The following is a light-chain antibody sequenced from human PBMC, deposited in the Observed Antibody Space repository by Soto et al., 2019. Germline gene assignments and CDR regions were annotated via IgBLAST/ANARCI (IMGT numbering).Light chain of an antibody. CDR2: WAS. CDR3: QQYYDTPLT. V-gene: IGKV4-1*01. CDR1: QRVLYSSNNYYY. Sequence: DIVITQTPKSLAIFHPDNATIICKSSQRVLYSSNNYYYLAWYQQKPGQPPKFLITWASTREPGVSGRFSGSGVATDFTLTISSLRSEDVDVYYCQQYYDTPLTFGGGTKVDIK. J-gene: IGKJ4*01.